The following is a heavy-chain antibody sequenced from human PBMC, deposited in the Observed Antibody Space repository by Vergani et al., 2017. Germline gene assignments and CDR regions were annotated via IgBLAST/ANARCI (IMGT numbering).Heavy chain of an antibody. CDR2: INTNTGXP. Sequence: QVQLVQSGSELKKPGASVKVSCKASGYTFTSYAMNWVRQAPGQGLEWMGWINTNTGXPTYAQGFTGRFVFSLDTSVSTAYLQISSLKAEDTAVYYCARGRTVVVPAANYYYYYYMDVWGKGTTVTVSS. CDR1: GYTFTSYA. D-gene: IGHD2-2*01. J-gene: IGHJ6*03. CDR3: ARGRTVVVPAANYYYYYYMDV. V-gene: IGHV7-4-1*02.